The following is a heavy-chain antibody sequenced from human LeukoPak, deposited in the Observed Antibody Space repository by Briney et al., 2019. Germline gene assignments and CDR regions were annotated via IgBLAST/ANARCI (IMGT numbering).Heavy chain of an antibody. CDR2: IFPADSDT. D-gene: IGHD6-13*01. J-gene: IGHJ4*02. CDR1: GYSFTTYW. Sequence: GESLKISCKGSGYSFTTYWIGWVRQMPGKGLEWMGVIFPADSDTRYSPSFQGQVTISADKSISTAYLQWSSLKASDTAMYYCASVYSSTSWDYWGQGTLVTDSS. V-gene: IGHV5-51*01. CDR3: ASVYSSTSWDY.